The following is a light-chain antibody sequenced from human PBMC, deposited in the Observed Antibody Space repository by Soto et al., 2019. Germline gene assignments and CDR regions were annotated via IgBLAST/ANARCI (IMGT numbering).Light chain of an antibody. Sequence: IQLTQSPSSLSASVGDRVTITCRASQGINRSLAWYQQKPGKAPNLLIFEVSTLQSGVPSRFTGSGSGTDFTLTISGLQPADFATYYCHQLNSYPFTFGQGTRLEIK. CDR1: QGINRS. V-gene: IGKV1-9*01. CDR3: HQLNSYPFT. J-gene: IGKJ5*01. CDR2: EVS.